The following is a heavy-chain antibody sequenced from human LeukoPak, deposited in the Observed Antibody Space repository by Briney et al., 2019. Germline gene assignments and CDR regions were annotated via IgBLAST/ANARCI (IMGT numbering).Heavy chain of an antibody. CDR1: GVSLNNYS. CDR3: ARGYSRVLIDY. D-gene: IGHD4-11*01. V-gene: IGHV4-34*01. J-gene: IGHJ4*02. Sequence: SETLSLTCAVSGVSLNNYSWSWIRQPPGKGLEWIGEIQQSTRSNYNPSLKSRVTISADTSNNHLFLKLTSVTAADTAVYYCARGYSRVLIDYWGQGTLVTVSS. CDR2: IQQSTRS.